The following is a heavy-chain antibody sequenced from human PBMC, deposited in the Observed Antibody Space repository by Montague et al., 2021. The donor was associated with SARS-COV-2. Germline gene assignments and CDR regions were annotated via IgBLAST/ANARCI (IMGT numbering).Heavy chain of an antibody. D-gene: IGHD1-14*01. CDR2: IYWDDDK. J-gene: IGHJ4*02. CDR3: AHTNATGAWPIDY. CDR1: GFSLSSTGVG. Sequence: PALVKPTQTLTLTCAFSGFSLSSTGVGVGWLRQPSGKSLEWLTLIYWDDDKRYNPSLSSRLAITKDTSKNQAVLTLTNLNAADTATYYCAHTNATGAWPIDYWGQGTLVTVSS. V-gene: IGHV2-5*02.